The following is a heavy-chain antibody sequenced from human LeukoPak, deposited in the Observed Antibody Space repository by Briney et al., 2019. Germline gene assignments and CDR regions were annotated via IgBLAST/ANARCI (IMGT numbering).Heavy chain of an antibody. CDR2: FGHQDGET. V-gene: IGHV1-24*01. Sequence: ASVIVSCTVSAPTLTKISIEWARHARGKGIEWMGSFGHQDGETILAQNFQGRFNMTVDTAADTAYMEMSSLMSEDTAMYYCATGAIVFDFWGQGTLITVSS. CDR3: ATGAIVFDF. D-gene: IGHD2/OR15-2a*01. J-gene: IGHJ4*02. CDR1: APTLTKIS.